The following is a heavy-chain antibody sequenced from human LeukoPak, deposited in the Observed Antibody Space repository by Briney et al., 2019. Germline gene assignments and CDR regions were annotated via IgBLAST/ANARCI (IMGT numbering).Heavy chain of an antibody. CDR2: IYYSGST. D-gene: IGHD3-22*01. J-gene: IGHJ3*02. Sequence: SETLSLTCTVSGGSISSYYWSWIRQPPGKGLEWIGYIYYSGSTNYNPSLKSRVTISVDTSKNQFSLKLSPVTAPDTAVYYCARVVLDYYDSSGYPGAFDIWGQGTMVTVSS. V-gene: IGHV4-59*01. CDR3: ARVVLDYYDSSGYPGAFDI. CDR1: GGSISSYY.